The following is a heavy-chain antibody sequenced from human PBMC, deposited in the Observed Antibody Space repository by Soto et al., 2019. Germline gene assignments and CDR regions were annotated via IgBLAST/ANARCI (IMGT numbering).Heavy chain of an antibody. J-gene: IGHJ5*02. Sequence: NPSETLSLTCTVSGGSISSGDYYWSWIRQPPGKGLEWIGYIYYSGSTYYNPSLKSRVTISVDTSKNQFSLKLSSVTAADTAVYYCARYFDWLSGNWFDPWGQGTLVTVSS. D-gene: IGHD3-9*01. CDR1: GGSISSGDYY. CDR3: ARYFDWLSGNWFDP. V-gene: IGHV4-30-4*01. CDR2: IYYSGST.